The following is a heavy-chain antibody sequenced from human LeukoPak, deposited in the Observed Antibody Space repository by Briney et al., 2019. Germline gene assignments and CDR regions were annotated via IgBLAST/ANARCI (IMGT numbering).Heavy chain of an antibody. J-gene: IGHJ4*02. Sequence: PGGSLRLSCAASGFTFSSYWMSWVRQAPGKGLEWVANIKQDGSEKYYVDSVKGRFTISRDNAKNSLYLQMNSLRAEDTAVYYCAREVAVAGPYFGYWGQGTLVTVSS. V-gene: IGHV3-7*05. CDR2: IKQDGSEK. CDR3: AREVAVAGPYFGY. CDR1: GFTFSSYW. D-gene: IGHD6-19*01.